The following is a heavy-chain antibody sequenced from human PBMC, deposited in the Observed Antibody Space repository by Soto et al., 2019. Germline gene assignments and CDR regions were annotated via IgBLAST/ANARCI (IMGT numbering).Heavy chain of an antibody. Sequence: QVQLVQSGAEVKKPGSSVKVSCKASGGTFSSYAISWLRQAPGQGLEWMGGIIPIFGTANYAQKFQGRVTITADESTSTAYMELSSLRSEDTAVYYCARLVYCSGGSCSPPEDYWGQGTLVTASS. J-gene: IGHJ4*02. CDR2: IIPIFGTA. CDR1: GGTFSSYA. V-gene: IGHV1-69*01. CDR3: ARLVYCSGGSCSPPEDY. D-gene: IGHD2-15*01.